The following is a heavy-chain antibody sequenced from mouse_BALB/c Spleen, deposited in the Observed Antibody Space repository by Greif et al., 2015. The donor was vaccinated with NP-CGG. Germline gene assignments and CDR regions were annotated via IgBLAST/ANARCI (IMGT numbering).Heavy chain of an antibody. CDR2: IAPGSGST. D-gene: IGHD3-3*01. CDR3: ARSHGTARPGMDY. J-gene: IGHJ4*01. CDR1: GYTFTSYW. Sequence: DLVKPGASVKLSCKASGYTFTSYWINWIKQRPGQGLEWMGRIAPGSGSTYYNEMFKGKATLTVDTSSSTAYIQLSSPSSEDSAVYFCARSHGTARPGMDYWGQGTSVTVSS. V-gene: IGHV1S41*01.